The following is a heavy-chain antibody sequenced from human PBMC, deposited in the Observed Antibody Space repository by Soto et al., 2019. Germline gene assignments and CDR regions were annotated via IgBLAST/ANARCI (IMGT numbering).Heavy chain of an antibody. V-gene: IGHV1-8*01. CDR3: ARKRRVVAAMIVSAFDI. CDR2: MNPNSGNT. D-gene: IGHD2-15*01. J-gene: IGHJ3*02. Sequence: ASVKVSCKASGYTFTSYDINWVRQATGQGLEWMGWMNPNSGNTGYAQKFQGRVTMTRNTSISTAYMELSSLRSEDTAVYYCARKRRVVAAMIVSAFDIWGQGTMVTVSS. CDR1: GYTFTSYD.